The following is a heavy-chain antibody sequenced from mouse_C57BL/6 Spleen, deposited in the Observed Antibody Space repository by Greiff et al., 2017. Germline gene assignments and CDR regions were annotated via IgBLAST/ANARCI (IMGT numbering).Heavy chain of an antibody. V-gene: IGHV1-26*01. D-gene: IGHD2-10*02. Sequence: VQLQQSGPELVKPGASVKISCKASGYTFTDYYMNWVKQSNGKSLEWIGDINPNNGGTSYNQKFKGKATLTVDKSSSTAYMELRSLTSEDSAVYYCARTGMEYPFAYWGQGTLVTVSA. CDR1: GYTFTDYY. J-gene: IGHJ3*01. CDR3: ARTGMEYPFAY. CDR2: INPNNGGT.